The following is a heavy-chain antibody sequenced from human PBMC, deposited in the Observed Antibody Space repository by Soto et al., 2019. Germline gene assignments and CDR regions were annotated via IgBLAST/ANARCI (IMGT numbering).Heavy chain of an antibody. CDR1: GFTFSNYA. Sequence: EAQLLESGGGLVQPGGSLSLSCAASGFTFSNYAMSWVRQAPGKGLEWVSTLSGSGGSTYYADSVKGRFTISRDNSKNTLYLQMNSLRAEDTAVYYCAKGGEWELRHRSAFDIWGQGTMVTVSS. V-gene: IGHV3-23*01. D-gene: IGHD1-26*01. CDR3: AKGGEWELRHRSAFDI. J-gene: IGHJ3*02. CDR2: LSGSGGST.